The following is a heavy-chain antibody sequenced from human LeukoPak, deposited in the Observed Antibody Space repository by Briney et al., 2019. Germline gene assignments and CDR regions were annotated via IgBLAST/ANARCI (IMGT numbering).Heavy chain of an antibody. V-gene: IGHV3-23*01. CDR1: GFTFSRYA. Sequence: TGGSLRLSCAAYGFTFSRYAMNWVRQAPGKGLEWVSTISTSGSTHYADSVKDRFTISRDNSKNTLYLQMSSLRADDTAIYHCAKDHDSTGLYQDRDYWGQGTLVTISS. D-gene: IGHD6-19*01. J-gene: IGHJ4*02. CDR3: AKDHDSTGLYQDRDY. CDR2: ISTSGST.